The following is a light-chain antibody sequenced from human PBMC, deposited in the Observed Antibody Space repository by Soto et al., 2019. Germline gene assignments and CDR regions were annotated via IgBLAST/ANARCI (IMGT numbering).Light chain of an antibody. V-gene: IGLV2-14*01. Sequence: QSALTQPASVSGSPGQSITISCTGTSSDVGGYNYVSWYQQHPGKAPKLMIYAVTDRPSGVSSRFSGFKSGNTASLTISGLQAEDEADYYCSSYTSSSTLLGTGTKVTVL. J-gene: IGLJ1*01. CDR2: AVT. CDR1: SSDVGGYNY. CDR3: SSYTSSSTL.